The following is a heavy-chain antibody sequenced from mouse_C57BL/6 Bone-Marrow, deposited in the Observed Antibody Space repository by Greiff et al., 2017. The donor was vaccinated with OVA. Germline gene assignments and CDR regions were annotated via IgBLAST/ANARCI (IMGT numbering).Heavy chain of an antibody. CDR2: IDPSDSYT. J-gene: IGHJ2*01. V-gene: IGHV1-50*01. Sequence: QVHVKQPGAELVKPGASVKLSCKASGYTFTSYWMQWVKQRPGQGLEWIGEIDPSDSYTNYNQKFKGKATLTVDTSSSTAYMQLSSLTSEDSAVYYCARGGHSYFDYWGQGTTLTVSS. CDR3: ARGGHSYFDY. CDR1: GYTFTSYW. D-gene: IGHD6-1*01.